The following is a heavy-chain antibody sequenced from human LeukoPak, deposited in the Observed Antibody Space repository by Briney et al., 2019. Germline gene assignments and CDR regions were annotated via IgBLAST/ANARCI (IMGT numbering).Heavy chain of an antibody. Sequence: GGSLRLSCAASGFTFSSYAMSWVRQAPGKGLEWVSAISGSGGTTYYANSVKGRFTFSRDNSKNALYLQMNSLRAEDTAIYYCARMIRDYGDSNWFDPWGQGTLVTVSS. V-gene: IGHV3-23*01. CDR3: ARMIRDYGDSNWFDP. CDR2: ISGSGGTT. J-gene: IGHJ5*02. D-gene: IGHD4-17*01. CDR1: GFTFSSYA.